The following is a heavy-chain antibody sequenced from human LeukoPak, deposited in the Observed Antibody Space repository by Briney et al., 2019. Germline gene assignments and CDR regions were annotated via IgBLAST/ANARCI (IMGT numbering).Heavy chain of an antibody. V-gene: IGHV1-3*01. J-gene: IGHJ6*03. D-gene: IGHD6-13*01. CDR1: GYIFTDYA. CDR3: ARGGGARGSNRDFYYYYYMDV. Sequence: ASVKVSCKASGYIFTDYAIHWLRQAPGQRPEWVGWMNGGNGSTTYSQKFQGRITLIRDTSAATPYMELSSLRHDDLPVYYFARGGGARGSNRDFYYYYYMDVWGKGTTLTVSS. CDR2: MNGGNGST.